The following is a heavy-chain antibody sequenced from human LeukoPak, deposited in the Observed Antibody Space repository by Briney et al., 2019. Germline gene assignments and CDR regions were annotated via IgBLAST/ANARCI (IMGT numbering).Heavy chain of an antibody. CDR2: INHSGGT. Sequence: SETLSLTCSVHGVSFSGYYWSWVRQSPGRGLEWIGEINHSGGTNYNPSLESRVTIPVDTSKNQFSLNLRSVTAADTAVYYCARGSDDYGDYYFFDYWGQGTLVTVSS. CDR1: GVSFSGYY. D-gene: IGHD4-17*01. J-gene: IGHJ4*02. V-gene: IGHV4-34*01. CDR3: ARGSDDYGDYYFFDY.